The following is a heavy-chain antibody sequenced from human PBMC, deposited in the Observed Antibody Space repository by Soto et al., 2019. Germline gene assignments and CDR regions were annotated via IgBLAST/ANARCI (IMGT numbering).Heavy chain of an antibody. CDR2: ISYDGSNK. Sequence: GGSLRLSCAASGFTYSTYTMHWVRQAPGKGLEWVAVISYDGSNKYYADSVKGRFTISRDNSKNTLYLQMNSLRAEDTAVYYCAKADIVVVVAAHGEGAFDIWGQGTMVTVSS. D-gene: IGHD2-15*01. CDR3: AKADIVVVVAAHGEGAFDI. J-gene: IGHJ3*02. V-gene: IGHV3-30*18. CDR1: GFTYSTYT.